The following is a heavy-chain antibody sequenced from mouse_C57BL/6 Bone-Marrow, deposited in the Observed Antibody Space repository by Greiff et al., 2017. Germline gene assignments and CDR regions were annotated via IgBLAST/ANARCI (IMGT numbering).Heavy chain of an antibody. V-gene: IGHV1-69*01. CDR1: GYTFTSYW. Sequence: QVQLQQPGAELVMPGASVKLSCKASGYTFTSYWMHWVKQRPGQGLEWIGEIDPSDSYTNYNQKFKGKSTLTVDKSSSTAYMQLSSLTSEDSAVYYCAISGDSSGYPWFAYWGQGTLVTVSA. CDR2: IDPSDSYT. J-gene: IGHJ3*01. CDR3: AISGDSSGYPWFAY. D-gene: IGHD3-2*02.